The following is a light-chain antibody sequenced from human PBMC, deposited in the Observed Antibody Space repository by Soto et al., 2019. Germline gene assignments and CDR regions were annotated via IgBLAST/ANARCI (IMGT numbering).Light chain of an antibody. CDR3: QQYGRSPRT. CDR1: QSVSSSY. J-gene: IGKJ1*01. V-gene: IGKV3-20*01. Sequence: EIVLTQSPGTLSLSPGERAALSCRASQSVSSSYLAWYQQKPGQAPRLLIYAASSRATGIPDRFSGSGSGTDFPLTISRLVPEDFAVYYCQQYGRSPRTFGQGTKVEVK. CDR2: AAS.